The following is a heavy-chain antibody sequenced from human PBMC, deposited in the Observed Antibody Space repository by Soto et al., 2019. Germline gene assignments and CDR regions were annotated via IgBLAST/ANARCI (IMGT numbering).Heavy chain of an antibody. CDR2: IYWDDDK. D-gene: IGHD3-3*01. J-gene: IGHJ5*02. Sequence: SGPTLVNPTQTLTLTCTFSGFSLSTSGVGVGWIRQPPGKALEWLALIYWDDDKRYSPSLKSRLTITKDTSKNQVVLTMTNMDPVDAATYYCAHRRGYDFWSGYNEGNWFDPWGQGTLVTVSS. CDR3: AHRRGYDFWSGYNEGNWFDP. CDR1: GFSLSTSGVG. V-gene: IGHV2-5*02.